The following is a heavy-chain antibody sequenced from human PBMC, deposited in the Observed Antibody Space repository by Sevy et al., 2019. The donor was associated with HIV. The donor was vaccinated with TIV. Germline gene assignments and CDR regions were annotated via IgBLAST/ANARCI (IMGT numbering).Heavy chain of an antibody. D-gene: IGHD3-10*01. CDR3: ARDTVRGVRTFDI. CDR2: ISSSSSTI. CDR1: GFTFSSYS. Sequence: GGSLRLSCAASGFTFSSYSMNWVRQAPGKGLEWVSYISSSSSTIYYADSVKGRFTISRDNAKNSLYLQMNSLRAEDTAVYYCARDTVRGVRTFDIWGQGTMVTVSS. J-gene: IGHJ3*02. V-gene: IGHV3-48*01.